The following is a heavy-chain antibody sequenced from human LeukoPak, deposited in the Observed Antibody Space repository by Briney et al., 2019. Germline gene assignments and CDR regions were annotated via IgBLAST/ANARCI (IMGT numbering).Heavy chain of an antibody. CDR2: LYPGDSDT. CDR1: GYSFTSYW. J-gene: IGHJ3*02. Sequence: GESLKISCKGSGYSFTSYWIAWVRQMPGKGLEWMGILYPGDSDTRYSPSFQGQVTISADRSITTAYLQWSSLKASDTVMYYCARLYLPYTSAWYGSAFDIWGQGTMVTVSS. CDR3: ARLYLPYTSAWYGSAFDI. D-gene: IGHD6-13*01. V-gene: IGHV5-51*01.